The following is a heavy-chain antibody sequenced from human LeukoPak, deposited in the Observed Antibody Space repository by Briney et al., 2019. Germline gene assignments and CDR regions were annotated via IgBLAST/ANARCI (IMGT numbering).Heavy chain of an antibody. Sequence: ASVKVSCKASEYTFTGYYMHWVRQAPGQGLEWMGWINPNSGGTNYAQKFQGRVTMTRDTSISTAYMELSRLRSDDTAVYYCARDRPRYSSSWNDYWGQGTLVTVSS. J-gene: IGHJ4*02. CDR3: ARDRPRYSSSWNDY. D-gene: IGHD6-13*01. CDR1: EYTFTGYY. CDR2: INPNSGGT. V-gene: IGHV1-2*02.